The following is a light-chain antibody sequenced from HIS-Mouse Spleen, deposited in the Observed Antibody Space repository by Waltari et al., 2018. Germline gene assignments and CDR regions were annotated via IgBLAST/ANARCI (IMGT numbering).Light chain of an antibody. CDR3: CSYAGSYTWV. Sequence: QSALTQPRSVSGSPGQSVTISCTGTSSDVGGYNYVSWYQQHPGKAPKLMSYDASRRPSGVQVRFSGSKSGNPASLTISGLQAEDEADYYCCSYAGSYTWVFGGGTKLTVL. CDR2: DAS. V-gene: IGLV2-11*01. J-gene: IGLJ3*02. CDR1: SSDVGGYNY.